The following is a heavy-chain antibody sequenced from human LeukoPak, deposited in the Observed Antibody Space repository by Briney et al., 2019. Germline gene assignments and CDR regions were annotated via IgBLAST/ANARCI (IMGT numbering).Heavy chain of an antibody. CDR3: ARHPSSSSRDRFDY. D-gene: IGHD6-13*01. CDR2: IYPGNSDT. V-gene: IGHV5-51*01. Sequence: GESLKISCQGSGYRFATYWIGWLRQMPGKGLEWMGIIYPGNSDTRYSPSFQGQVTISADESISTAYLQWSSLKASDTAMYYCARHPSSSSRDRFDYWGQGTLVTVSS. CDR1: GYRFATYW. J-gene: IGHJ4*02.